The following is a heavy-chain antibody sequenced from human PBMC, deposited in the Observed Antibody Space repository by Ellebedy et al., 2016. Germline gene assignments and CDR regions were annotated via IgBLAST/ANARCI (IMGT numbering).Heavy chain of an antibody. J-gene: IGHJ6*02. CDR1: GYTLTELS. CDR2: FDPENGET. Sequence: ASVKVSCKVSGYTLTELSIHWVRQAPGKELEWMGGFDPENGETVYVQKFQGRLTMTEDTSTDTAYMELSSLRSEDTAVYYCATVPKATHYHGMDVWGQGTTVSV. V-gene: IGHV1-24*01. CDR3: ATVPKATHYHGMDV.